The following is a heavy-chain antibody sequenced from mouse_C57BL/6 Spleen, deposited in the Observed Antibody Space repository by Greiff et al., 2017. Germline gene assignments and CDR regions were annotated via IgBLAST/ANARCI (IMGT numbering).Heavy chain of an antibody. V-gene: IGHV2-6*01. D-gene: IGHD2-5*01. CDR2: IWGVGST. CDR3: ARSAYYSNSWFAY. Sequence: QVQLQQSGPGLVAPSQSLSITCTVSGFSLTSYGVDWVRQSPGKGLEWLGVIWGVGSTNYNSALKSRLSISKDNSKSQVFLKMNSLQTDDTAMYYCARSAYYSNSWFAYWGQGTLVTVSA. J-gene: IGHJ3*01. CDR1: GFSLTSYG.